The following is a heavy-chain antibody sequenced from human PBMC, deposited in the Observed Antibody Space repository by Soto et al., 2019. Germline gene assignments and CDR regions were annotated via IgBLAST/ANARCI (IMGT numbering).Heavy chain of an antibody. D-gene: IGHD5-12*01. J-gene: IGHJ6*02. V-gene: IGHV6-1*01. Sequence: SQTLSLTCAISGDSVSSNSAAWNWIRQSPSRGLEWLGRTYYRSKWYNDYAVSVKSRITINPDTSKNQFSLQLNSVTPEDTAVYYCARDPLNLVATISGYYYYGMDVWGQGTTVTVSS. CDR2: TYYRSKWYN. CDR1: GDSVSSNSAA. CDR3: ARDPLNLVATISGYYYYGMDV.